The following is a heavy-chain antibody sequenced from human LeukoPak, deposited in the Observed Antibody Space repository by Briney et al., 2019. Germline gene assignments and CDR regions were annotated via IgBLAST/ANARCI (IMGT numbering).Heavy chain of an antibody. Sequence: PGGSLRLSCAASGFTFSSYGMHWVHQAPGKGLEWVAFIQYDGSKTYYTDSVKGRFTISRDNSKNKVYLQMNSLRPEDTAVYYCAKASGNWFDPWGQGTLVTVSS. CDR2: IQYDGSKT. J-gene: IGHJ5*02. CDR1: GFTFSSYG. D-gene: IGHD6-19*01. V-gene: IGHV3-30*02. CDR3: AKASGNWFDP.